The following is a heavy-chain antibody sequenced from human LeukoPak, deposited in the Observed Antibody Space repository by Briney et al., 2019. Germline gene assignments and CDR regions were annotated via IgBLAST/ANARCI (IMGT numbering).Heavy chain of an antibody. CDR2: ISYDGSNE. Sequence: GGSLRLSCSASGFTFSSYEMNWVRQAPGKGLEWVAVISYDGSNEYYVDSVKGRFTISRDNSKNILYLQMNSLTAEDTAVYYCARDSLKNGYNYDYFDYWGQGTLVTVSS. V-gene: IGHV3-30*03. CDR1: GFTFSSYE. J-gene: IGHJ4*02. CDR3: ARDSLKNGYNYDYFDY. D-gene: IGHD5-24*01.